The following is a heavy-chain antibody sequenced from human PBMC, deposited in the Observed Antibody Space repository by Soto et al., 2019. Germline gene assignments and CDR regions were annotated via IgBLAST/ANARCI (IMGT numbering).Heavy chain of an antibody. Sequence: SETLSLTCAVYGGSFSGYYWTWIRQPPGTELERIGEINHSGSTNYNPSIKSRVTISVDTSKNQFFLKLTSVTALDTAVYYCARDKITGLFDYWGQGTLVTVSS. CDR3: ARDKITGLFDY. CDR2: INHSGST. J-gene: IGHJ4*02. D-gene: IGHD2-8*02. V-gene: IGHV4-34*01. CDR1: GGSFSGYY.